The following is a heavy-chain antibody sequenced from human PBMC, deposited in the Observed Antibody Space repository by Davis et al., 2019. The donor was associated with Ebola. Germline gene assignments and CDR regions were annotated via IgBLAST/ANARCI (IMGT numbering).Heavy chain of an antibody. J-gene: IGHJ6*02. CDR2: IFSNDEK. CDR1: GFSLSNARMG. Sequence: SGPTLVKPTETLTLTCTVSGFSLSNARMGVSWIRQPPGKALEWLAHIFSNDEKSYSTSLKSRLTISKDTSKSQVVLTMTNMDPVDTATYYCARIPLFPSIAARHYYYYGMDVWGQGTTVTVSS. CDR3: ARIPLFPSIAARHYYYYGMDV. D-gene: IGHD6-6*01. V-gene: IGHV2-26*01.